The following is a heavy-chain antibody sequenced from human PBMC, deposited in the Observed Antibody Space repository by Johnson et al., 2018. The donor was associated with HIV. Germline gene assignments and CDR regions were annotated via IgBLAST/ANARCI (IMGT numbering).Heavy chain of an antibody. Sequence: VQLVESGGGLVQPGGSLRLSCAGSGFIFRTHWIHWVRQPPGKWLEWVATIRQDGSEKFYVDSVKGRFTIFRDNAENSLFLQMDSLRAEDTAVYYCARDKAVNDLIVVGNTAFDIWGQGTMVTVSS. CDR2: IRQDGSEK. J-gene: IGHJ3*02. CDR3: ARDKAVNDLIVVGNTAFDI. D-gene: IGHD3-22*01. V-gene: IGHV3-7*01. CDR1: GFIFRTHW.